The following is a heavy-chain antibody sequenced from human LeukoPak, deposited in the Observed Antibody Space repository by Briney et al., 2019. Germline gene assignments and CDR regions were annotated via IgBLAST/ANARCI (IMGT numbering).Heavy chain of an antibody. CDR3: TRGETMDV. CDR1: GFTFETYW. J-gene: IGHJ6*03. CDR2: IDEDGNEE. D-gene: IGHD5-24*01. Sequence: GGSLRLSCEVSGFTFETYWMSWVRQAPGKGLEWVANIDEDGNEEHYVRSVKGRFTISRDNAKNLVYLQMNSLRVDDTAGYYCTRGETMDVWGKGTTVTVSS. V-gene: IGHV3-7*01.